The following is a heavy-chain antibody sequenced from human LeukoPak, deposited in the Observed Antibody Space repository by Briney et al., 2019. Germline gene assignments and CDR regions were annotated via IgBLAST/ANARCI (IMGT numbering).Heavy chain of an antibody. CDR2: VYYSGST. V-gene: IGHV4-59*12. CDR3: ARRNGQDIVATFRRRYYFDY. D-gene: IGHD5-12*01. J-gene: IGHJ4*02. Sequence: SETLSLTCTVSGGSISSYYWSWIRQPPGKGLEWIGYVYYSGSTNYNPSLKSRVTISINTSKNQFSLKLSSVTAADTAVYYCARRNGQDIVATFRRRYYFDYWGQGTLVTVSS. CDR1: GGSISSYY.